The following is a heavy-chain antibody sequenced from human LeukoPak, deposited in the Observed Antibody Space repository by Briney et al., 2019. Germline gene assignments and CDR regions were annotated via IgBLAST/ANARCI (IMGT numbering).Heavy chain of an antibody. CDR2: ISYDGSNK. D-gene: IGHD1-26*01. V-gene: IGHV3-30*18. CDR3: AKDRVGAPDY. CDR1: GFTFSSYG. J-gene: IGHJ4*02. Sequence: PGGSLRLSCAASGFTFSSYGMHWVRQAPGKGLEWVAVISYDGSNKYYADSVKGRFTISRDNSKNTLYLQMNSLRAEDTAVYYRAKDRVGAPDYWGQGTLVTVSS.